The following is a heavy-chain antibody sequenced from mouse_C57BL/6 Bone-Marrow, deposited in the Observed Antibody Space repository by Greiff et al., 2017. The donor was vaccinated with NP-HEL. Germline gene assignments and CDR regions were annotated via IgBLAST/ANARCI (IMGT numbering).Heavy chain of an antibody. Sequence: QVQLQQPGTELVKPGTSVKLSCKSSGYTFTSYWMHWVKQRPGQGLEWIGNINPSNGGTNYNEKFKSKATLTVDKSSSTAYMQLSSLTSDDSAVYYCARLRNYDGPWFAYWGQGTLVTVSA. CDR1: GYTFTSYW. CDR2: INPSNGGT. J-gene: IGHJ3*01. V-gene: IGHV1-53*01. D-gene: IGHD1-2*01. CDR3: ARLRNYDGPWFAY.